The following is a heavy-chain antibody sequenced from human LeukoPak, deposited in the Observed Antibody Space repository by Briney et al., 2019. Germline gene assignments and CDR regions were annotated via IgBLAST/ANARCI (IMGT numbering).Heavy chain of an antibody. CDR3: ARGGRQWLLRRPYNWFDP. CDR1: GGSISSSSYY. Sequence: SETLSLTCTVSGGSISSSSYYWGWIRQPPGKGLEWVRSIYYSGSTYYNPSLKNRVTISVDTSNNQFSLKLSSVTAADTAVYYCARGGRQWLLRRPYNWFDPWGQGTLVTVSS. J-gene: IGHJ5*02. CDR2: IYYSGST. D-gene: IGHD6-19*01. V-gene: IGHV4-39*07.